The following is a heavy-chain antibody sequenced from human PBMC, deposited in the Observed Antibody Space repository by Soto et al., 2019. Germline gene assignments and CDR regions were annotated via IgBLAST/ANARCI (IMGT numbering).Heavy chain of an antibody. CDR3: ARGVGYDILTGRGGMDV. J-gene: IGHJ6*02. CDR1: GGTFNSYT. Sequence: QVQLVQSGAEVKKPGSSVKVSCKASGGTFNSYTITWVRQAPGHGLEWMGSIITILGTANYAQKFQGRVTISADKPTSTVYLELSSLRSEDTAVYYCARGVGYDILTGRGGMDVRGQGTTVTVSS. V-gene: IGHV1-69*08. CDR2: IITILGTA. D-gene: IGHD3-9*01.